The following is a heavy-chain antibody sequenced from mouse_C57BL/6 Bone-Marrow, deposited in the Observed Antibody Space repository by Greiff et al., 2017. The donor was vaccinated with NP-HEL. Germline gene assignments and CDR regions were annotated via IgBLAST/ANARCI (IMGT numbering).Heavy chain of an antibody. Sequence: VQGVESGAELARPGASVKLSCKASGYTFTSYGISWVKQRTGQGLEWIGEIYPRSGNTYYNEKFKGKATLTADKSSSTAYMELRSLTSEDSAVYVCARLAILRYGGMGDWGQGTWVTVS. D-gene: IGHD1-1*01. CDR3: ARLAILRYGGMGD. V-gene: IGHV1-81*01. J-gene: IGHJ4*01. CDR1: GYTFTSYG. CDR2: IYPRSGNT.